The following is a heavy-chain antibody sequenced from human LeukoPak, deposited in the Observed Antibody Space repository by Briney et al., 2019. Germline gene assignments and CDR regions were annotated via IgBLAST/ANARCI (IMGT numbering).Heavy chain of an antibody. V-gene: IGHV3-30*04. CDR3: ARDITRGAAGYYFDY. J-gene: IGHJ4*02. CDR1: GFTFSGYA. CDR2: IASDGRDK. D-gene: IGHD1-26*01. Sequence: GGSLRLSCAASGFTFSGYAMHWVRQAPGKGLEWVAVIASDGRDKHDADSVRGRFTISRDNSKNTLYLQMDSLRSEDTAVYYCARDITRGAAGYYFDYWGQGTLVTVSS.